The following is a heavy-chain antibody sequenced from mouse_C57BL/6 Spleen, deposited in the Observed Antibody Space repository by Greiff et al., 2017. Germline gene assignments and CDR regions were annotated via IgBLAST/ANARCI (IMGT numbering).Heavy chain of an antibody. CDR2: IYPGSGNT. CDR1: GYTFTDYY. D-gene: IGHD2-4*01. CDR3: ARFDYDEDWYFDV. Sequence: QVQLQQSGAELVRPGASVKLSCKASGYTFTDYYINWVKQSPGQGLEWIARIYPGSGNTYYNEKFKGKATLTAEKSSSTAYMQLSSLTSEDSAVYFCARFDYDEDWYFDVWGTGTTVTVSS. V-gene: IGHV1-76*01. J-gene: IGHJ1*03.